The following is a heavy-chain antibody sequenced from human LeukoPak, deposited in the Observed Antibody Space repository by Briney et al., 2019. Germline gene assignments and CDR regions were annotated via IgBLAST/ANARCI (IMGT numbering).Heavy chain of an antibody. CDR3: ARGRGTMIVVVKPIGAYYFDY. CDR2: INHSGST. V-gene: IGHV4-34*01. CDR1: GGSFSGYY. J-gene: IGHJ4*02. Sequence: TSETLSLTCAVYGGSFSGYYWSWIRQPPGKGLEWIGEINHSGSTNYNPSLKSRVTISVDTSKNQFSLKLSSVTAADTAVYYCARGRGTMIVVVKPIGAYYFDYWGQGTLVTVSS. D-gene: IGHD3-22*01.